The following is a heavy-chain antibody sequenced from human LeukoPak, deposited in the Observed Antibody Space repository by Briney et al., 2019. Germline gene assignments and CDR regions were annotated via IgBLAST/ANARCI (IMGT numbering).Heavy chain of an antibody. J-gene: IGHJ4*02. Sequence: ASVKVSCKASGYTFTGYYMHWVRQAPGQGLEWMGWIKPSSGGTNYAQKFQGRVTMTRDTSISTAYMELSRLRSDDTAVYYCARDGLDYYGSGSYYEGAPFDYWGQGTLVTVSS. CDR2: IKPSSGGT. V-gene: IGHV1-2*02. D-gene: IGHD3-10*01. CDR3: ARDGLDYYGSGSYYEGAPFDY. CDR1: GYTFTGYY.